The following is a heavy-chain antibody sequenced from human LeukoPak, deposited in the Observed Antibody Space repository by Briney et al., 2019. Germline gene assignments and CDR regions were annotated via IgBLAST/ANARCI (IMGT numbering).Heavy chain of an antibody. J-gene: IGHJ3*02. Sequence: GGSLRLSCAASGFTFSTYWMSWVRQAPGKGLEWVANINHDGRETYYADSVKGRFIISRDNAKDSLYLQMNSLKASDTAMYYCARQDSYSGYDEVAQDAFDIWGQGTMVTVSS. CDR3: ARQDSYSGYDEVAQDAFDI. D-gene: IGHD5-12*01. CDR2: INHDGRET. V-gene: IGHV3-7*03. CDR1: GFTFSTYW.